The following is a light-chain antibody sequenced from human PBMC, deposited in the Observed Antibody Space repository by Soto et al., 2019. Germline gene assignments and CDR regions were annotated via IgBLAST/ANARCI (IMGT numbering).Light chain of an antibody. Sequence: EIVLTQSPCTLSLSPGERATLSCRASQSVSNNYLAWYQQKPGQAPRLLIYGASNRATGIPDRFSGSGSGTDFTLTISRLEPEDFAAYYCHQYGNSLWTFGQGTKVDIK. CDR2: GAS. V-gene: IGKV3-20*01. J-gene: IGKJ1*01. CDR3: HQYGNSLWT. CDR1: QSVSNNY.